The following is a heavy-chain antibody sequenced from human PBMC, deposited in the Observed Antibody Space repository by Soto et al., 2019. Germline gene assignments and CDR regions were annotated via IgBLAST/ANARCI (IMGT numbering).Heavy chain of an antibody. CDR2: IYHSGST. J-gene: IGHJ4*02. D-gene: IGHD2-2*01. Sequence: QLQLQESGSGLVKPSQTLSLTCAVSGGSISSGGYSLSWIRQPPGKGLAWIGYIYHSGSTYYNPSLKSRVTISVDRSKNQFSLKLSSVPAADTAGYYCAAGGVIPRYYWGQGTLVTVSS. V-gene: IGHV4-30-2*01. CDR3: AAGGVIPRYY. CDR1: GGSISSGGYS.